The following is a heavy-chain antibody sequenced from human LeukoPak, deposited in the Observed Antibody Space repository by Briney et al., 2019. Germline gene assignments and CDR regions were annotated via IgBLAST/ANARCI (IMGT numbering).Heavy chain of an antibody. CDR3: ARLRNYCDY. CDR1: GDSISGYY. J-gene: IGHJ4*02. Sequence: SETLSLTCTVSGDSISGYYWTWMRQPPGKGLEWIGYIYSSGSTKYNPSLESRLSISIDTSKNQFSLKLSSVTAADTAVYFCARLRNYCDYWGQETLVTVSS. D-gene: IGHD4-17*01. V-gene: IGHV4-59*01. CDR2: IYSSGST.